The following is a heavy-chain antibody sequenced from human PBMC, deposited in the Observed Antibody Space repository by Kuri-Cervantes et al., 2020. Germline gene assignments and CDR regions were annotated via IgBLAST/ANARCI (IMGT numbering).Heavy chain of an antibody. CDR2: IRPDGSDA. CDR1: GFTFSPHW. Sequence: GGSLRLSCAASGFTFSPHWMSWVRLVPGKGLEWVALIRPDGSDAAYVESVKGRFTISRDNSKNTLYLQMNSLKTEDTAVYYCTTDPRDWGQGTLVTVSS. CDR3: TTDPRD. J-gene: IGHJ4*02. V-gene: IGHV3-7*03.